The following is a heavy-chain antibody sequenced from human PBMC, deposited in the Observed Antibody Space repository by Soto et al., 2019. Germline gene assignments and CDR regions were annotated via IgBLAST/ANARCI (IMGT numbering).Heavy chain of an antibody. J-gene: IGHJ4*02. CDR1: GGSISSGDYY. Sequence: SETLSLTCTVSGGSISSGDYYWSWIRQPPGKGLEWIGYIYYSGSTYYNPSLKSRVTISVDTSKNQFSLKLSSVTAADTAVYYCAREFLYYDSSGFGYWGQGTLVTVSS. CDR2: IYYSGST. CDR3: AREFLYYDSSGFGY. D-gene: IGHD3-22*01. V-gene: IGHV4-30-4*01.